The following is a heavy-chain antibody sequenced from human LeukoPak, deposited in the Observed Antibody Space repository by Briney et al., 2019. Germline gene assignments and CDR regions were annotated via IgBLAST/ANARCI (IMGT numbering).Heavy chain of an antibody. Sequence: GASVKVSCKASGYTLTSYGINWVRQATGQGLEWMGLMNPNSGNTGYAQKFQGRVTMTRNTSISTAYMELSSLRSEDTAVYYCARFDWGSYGPVYYGMDVWGQGTTVTVSS. V-gene: IGHV1-8*02. CDR2: MNPNSGNT. CDR3: ARFDWGSYGPVYYGMDV. J-gene: IGHJ6*02. D-gene: IGHD1-26*01. CDR1: GYTLTSYG.